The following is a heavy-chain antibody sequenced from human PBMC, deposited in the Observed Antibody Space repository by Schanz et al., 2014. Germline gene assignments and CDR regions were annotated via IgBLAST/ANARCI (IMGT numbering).Heavy chain of an antibody. V-gene: IGHV3-11*01. CDR1: GFTFSDYY. CDR3: AKVAPAATYLDS. D-gene: IGHD2-2*01. J-gene: IGHJ4*02. CDR2: ISDSGDST. Sequence: VQLVESGGGLVKPGGSLRLSCAASGFTFSDYYMSWIRQAPGKGLEWVSYISDSGDSTHYADSVKGRFTISRDNAKNSLFLQMNSLSAEDTAVYYCAKVAPAATYLDSWGLGTLVTVSS.